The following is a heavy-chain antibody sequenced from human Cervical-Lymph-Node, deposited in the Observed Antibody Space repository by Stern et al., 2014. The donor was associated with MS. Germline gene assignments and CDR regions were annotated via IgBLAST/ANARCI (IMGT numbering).Heavy chain of an antibody. Sequence: VQLVESGAEVKNPGSSVKVSCQASGGTLISYPISWVRQAPGQRLEWLGGIMPILGTSNYAHKFQGRVTITADESTTTIYMELRSLKSEDTAVYYCARHLGSHESGWFDPWGQGTLVTVSS. CDR1: GGTLISYP. D-gene: IGHD1-26*01. CDR2: IMPILGTS. J-gene: IGHJ5*02. V-gene: IGHV1-69*01. CDR3: ARHLGSHESGWFDP.